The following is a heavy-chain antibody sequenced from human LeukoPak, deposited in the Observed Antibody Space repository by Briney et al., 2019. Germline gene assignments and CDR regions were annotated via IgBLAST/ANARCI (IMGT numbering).Heavy chain of an antibody. V-gene: IGHV4-39*01. D-gene: IGHD2-2*01. CDR1: GGSISSSSYY. CDR3: ARRAYCSSTSCYWNDY. J-gene: IGHJ4*02. Sequence: SETLPLTCTVSGGSISSSSYYWGWIRQPPGKGLEWIGSIYYSGSTYYNPSLKSRVTISVDTSKNQFSLKLSSVTAADTAVYYCARRAYCSSTSCYWNDYWGQGTLVTVSS. CDR2: IYYSGST.